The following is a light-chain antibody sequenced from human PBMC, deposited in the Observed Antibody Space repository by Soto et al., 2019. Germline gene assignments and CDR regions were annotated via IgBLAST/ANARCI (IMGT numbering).Light chain of an antibody. CDR3: QQCVNWPLLT. Sequence: EIVLTQSPATLSLSPGETATLSCRASQSVSSYLAWYQQKPGQAPRLLIYDASDRATGIPARFSGSGSGTDFTLTISSLEPEDFAGYYCQQCVNWPLLTLGGGTKVELK. CDR1: QSVSSY. V-gene: IGKV3-11*01. J-gene: IGKJ4*01. CDR2: DAS.